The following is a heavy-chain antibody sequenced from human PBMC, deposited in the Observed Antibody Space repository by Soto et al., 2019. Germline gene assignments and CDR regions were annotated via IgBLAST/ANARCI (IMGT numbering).Heavy chain of an antibody. CDR1: GYSFTSYW. J-gene: IGHJ6*02. V-gene: IGHV5-51*01. Sequence: GESLKLSCKGSGYSFTSYWISWVRQMPGKGLEWMGRIDPGDSDTRYSPSFQGQVTISADKSISTAYLQWSSLKASDTAMYYCARSYCSSTSCYYYYYYGMDVWGQGTTVTVSS. CDR2: IDPGDSDT. D-gene: IGHD2-2*01. CDR3: ARSYCSSTSCYYYYYYGMDV.